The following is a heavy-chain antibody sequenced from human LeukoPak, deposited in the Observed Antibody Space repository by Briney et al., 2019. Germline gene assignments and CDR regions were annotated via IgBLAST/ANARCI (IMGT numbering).Heavy chain of an antibody. V-gene: IGHV3-23*01. CDR1: RFTFSTYG. J-gene: IGHJ4*02. D-gene: IGHD3-22*01. CDR3: AKDADISVELVVITSFDS. CDR2: ISGSGNRA. Sequence: GGSLRLSCAASRFTFSTYGMNWVRQTPGKGLEWVSAISGSGNRAHHADSVKGRFTISRDNSKNMLYLQMNSLRAEDTALYYCAKDADISVELVVITSFDSWGQGTLVTVSS.